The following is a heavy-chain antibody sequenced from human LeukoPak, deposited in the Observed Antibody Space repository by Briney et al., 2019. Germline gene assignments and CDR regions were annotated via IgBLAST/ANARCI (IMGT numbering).Heavy chain of an antibody. D-gene: IGHD1-26*01. J-gene: IGHJ5*02. CDR1: GGSTNTGGYY. CDR3: ARGAVGATHIDR. Sequence: SETLSLTCTVSGGSTNTGGYYWSWVRQLPGQGLEWIGYLFHSGSDYTYFNPSLKSRATISADTSRSQFSLNLSSVTAADTAVYYCARGAVGATHIDRWGQGTLVTVSS. V-gene: IGHV4-31*03. CDR2: LFHSGSDYT.